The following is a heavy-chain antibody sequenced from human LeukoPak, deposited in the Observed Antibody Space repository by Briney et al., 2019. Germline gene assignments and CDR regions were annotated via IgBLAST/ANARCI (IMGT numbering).Heavy chain of an antibody. Sequence: GGALRLSCAVSRFSVSSNHMGWVRQAPGKGLEWVSVIFGGGKTSYAGSVQGRVTLSRDNSKNTLYLQMIRLRVEDTAVYYCAAWRGSSWFDYWGQGTLVTVSS. CDR1: RFSVSSNH. D-gene: IGHD6-13*01. CDR2: IFGGGKT. CDR3: AAWRGSSWFDY. V-gene: IGHV3-53*01. J-gene: IGHJ4*02.